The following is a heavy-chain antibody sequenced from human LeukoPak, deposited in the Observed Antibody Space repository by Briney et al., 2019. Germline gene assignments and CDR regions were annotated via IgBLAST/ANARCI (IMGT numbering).Heavy chain of an antibody. J-gene: IGHJ4*02. CDR2: ITSSGDNT. D-gene: IGHD2-15*01. CDR3: AKDTYCSVGSCYSAS. CDR1: GHNFFNYD. Sequence: GESLRLSCAASGHNFFNYDMNWLRQSPGKGLEWVSAITSSGDNTYYVDSVKGRLTISRDNSKNTLYLQMNSLRAEDTALYFCAKDTYCSVGSCYSASWGEGTLVTVSS. V-gene: IGHV3-23*01.